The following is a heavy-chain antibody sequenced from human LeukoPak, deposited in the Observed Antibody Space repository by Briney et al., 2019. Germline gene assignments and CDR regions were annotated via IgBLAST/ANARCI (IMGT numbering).Heavy chain of an antibody. CDR1: GFTFSNYR. D-gene: IGHD6-6*01. CDR3: ARRGGSSSRRSPIDY. Sequence: GGSLRLSCTASGFTFSNYRMTWVRQARGKGPEWVANIKQDGSQRYYVDSVRGRFTISRDNAKNSLFLQMNGLRAEDTAVYYCARRGGSSSRRSPIDYWGQGTLVTVSS. V-gene: IGHV3-7*01. J-gene: IGHJ4*02. CDR2: IKQDGSQR.